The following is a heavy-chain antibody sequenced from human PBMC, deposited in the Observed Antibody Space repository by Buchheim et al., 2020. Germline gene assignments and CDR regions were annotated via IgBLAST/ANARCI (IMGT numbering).Heavy chain of an antibody. CDR1: GFTFSNYW. D-gene: IGHD6-19*01. Sequence: QLVESGGGLVQPGGSLRLSCAASGFTFSNYWMSWVRQAPGKGLEWVANIKSDGSEKYYVDSVKGRLTISRDNAKKQLYLQMNSLRDEDTAVYYCARGGKIAVTTAASWGRGTL. V-gene: IGHV3-7*03. CDR2: IKSDGSEK. J-gene: IGHJ5*02. CDR3: ARGGKIAVTTAAS.